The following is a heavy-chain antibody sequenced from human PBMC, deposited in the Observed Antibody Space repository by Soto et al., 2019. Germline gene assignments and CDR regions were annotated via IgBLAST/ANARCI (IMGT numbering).Heavy chain of an antibody. CDR2: IKCSGGET. D-gene: IGHD4-17*01. J-gene: IGHJ5*02. V-gene: IGHV1-46*01. Sequence: ASVKGSCKTSGYTFTNYYMHLGRQAPGQGLEWMGIIKCSGGETTYAQRFQGRVSITADASTSTAYLELSSLRSEDSAVYYCAKLPWADYGGIFDPWGQGTLVTVSS. CDR3: AKLPWADYGGIFDP. CDR1: GYTFTNYY.